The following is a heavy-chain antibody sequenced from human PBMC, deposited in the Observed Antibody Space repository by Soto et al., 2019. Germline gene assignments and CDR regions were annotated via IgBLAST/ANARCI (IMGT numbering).Heavy chain of an antibody. V-gene: IGHV3-74*01. D-gene: IGHD2-15*01. J-gene: IGHJ2*01. Sequence: EVQLVESGGGLVQPGGSLRLSCAASGFTFSSYWMHWVRQASGKGLVCVSRINSDGSTTTYADSVKGRYTISRDNAKNTLYLQMNSLRAEDTAVYYCEREAVGWYFDLWGRGTLVTVSS. CDR1: GFTFSSYW. CDR2: INSDGSTT. CDR3: EREAVGWYFDL.